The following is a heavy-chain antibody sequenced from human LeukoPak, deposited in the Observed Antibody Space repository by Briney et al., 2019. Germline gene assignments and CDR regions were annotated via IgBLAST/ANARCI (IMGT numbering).Heavy chain of an antibody. CDR2: ISSSSSYT. J-gene: IGHJ4*02. Sequence: GGSLRLSCAASGFTFSDYHMSWIRQAPGKGLECVSYISSSSSYTNYADSVKGRFTISRDNAKNSLYLQMNSLRDEDTAVYYCARTYETSGYYTPLLGYWGQGTLVTVSS. CDR3: ARTYETSGYYTPLLGY. D-gene: IGHD3-22*01. V-gene: IGHV3-11*06. CDR1: GFTFSDYH.